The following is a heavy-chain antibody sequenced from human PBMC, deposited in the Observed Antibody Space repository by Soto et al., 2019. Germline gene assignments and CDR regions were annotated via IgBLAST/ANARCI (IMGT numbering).Heavy chain of an antibody. CDR3: ARSDNRFGEGPYYFDY. CDR2: IYWDDDK. V-gene: IGHV2-5*02. CDR1: GFSLITSGLG. J-gene: IGHJ4*02. Sequence: GSGPTLVNPTQTLTLTCTFSGFSLITSGLGVGWIRQPPGKALEWLALIYWDDDKRYSPSLKSRLTITKDTSKNQVVLTMTNMDPVDTATYYCARSDNRFGEGPYYFDYWGQGTLVTVSS. D-gene: IGHD3-10*01.